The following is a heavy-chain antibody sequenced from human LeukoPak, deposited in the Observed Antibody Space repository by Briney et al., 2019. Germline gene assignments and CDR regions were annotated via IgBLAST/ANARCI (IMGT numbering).Heavy chain of an antibody. D-gene: IGHD3-22*01. V-gene: IGHV3-74*01. J-gene: IGHJ1*01. CDR2: IKSDGST. CDR1: GFTFSSYW. Sequence: GGSLRLSCAASGFTFSSYWMHRVPQAPGKGLVWVSRIKSDGSTNYADSVKGRFTISRDNAKNTVSLQMNSLRAEDTGVYYCARAPSEIGGYYPEYFRHWGQGTLVTVSS. CDR3: ARAPSEIGGYYPEYFRH.